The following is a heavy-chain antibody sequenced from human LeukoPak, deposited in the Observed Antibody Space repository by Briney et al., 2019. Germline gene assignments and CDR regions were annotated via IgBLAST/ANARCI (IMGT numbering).Heavy chain of an antibody. CDR3: ASMYGAFDY. J-gene: IGHJ4*02. D-gene: IGHD4-17*01. V-gene: IGHV4-34*01. CDR2: INHSGST. Sequence: SETLSLTCAVYGGSFSGYYWSWIRQPPGKGLEWIGEINHSGSTNYNPSLKSRVTISVDTSKNQFSLKLSSVTAADTAVYYCASMYGAFDYWGQGTLVTVSS. CDR1: GGSFSGYY.